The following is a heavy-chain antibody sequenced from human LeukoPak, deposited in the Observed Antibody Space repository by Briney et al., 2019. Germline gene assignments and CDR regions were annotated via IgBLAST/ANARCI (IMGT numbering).Heavy chain of an antibody. Sequence: PSETLSLTCTVSGGSISSSNYYWGWIRQPPGKRLEWIGLIYKSGTTYYNPSLKSRVTISVDTSKNQFSLKLSSVTAADTAVYYCARGKGYCSSTSCSYNWFDPWGQGNLVTVSS. D-gene: IGHD2-2*01. CDR3: ARGKGYCSSTSCSYNWFDP. V-gene: IGHV4-39*07. J-gene: IGHJ5*02. CDR2: IYKSGTT. CDR1: GGSISSSNYY.